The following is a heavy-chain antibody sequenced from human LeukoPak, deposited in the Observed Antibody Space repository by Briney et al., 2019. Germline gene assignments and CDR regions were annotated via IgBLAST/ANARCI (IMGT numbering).Heavy chain of an antibody. CDR2: IWYDGSNK. CDR3: TGVYYYDSSLAFDI. J-gene: IGHJ3*02. D-gene: IGHD3-22*01. Sequence: QPGRSLRLSCAASGFTFSSYGMHWVRQAPGKGLEWVAYIWYDGSNKYYADSVKGRFTISRDNSKNTLYLQMNSLRAEDTAMYYCTGVYYYDSSLAFDIWGQGTIVTVSS. CDR1: GFTFSSYG. V-gene: IGHV3-33*01.